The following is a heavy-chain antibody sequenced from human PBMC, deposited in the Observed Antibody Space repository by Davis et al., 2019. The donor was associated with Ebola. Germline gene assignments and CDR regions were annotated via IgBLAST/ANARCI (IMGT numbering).Heavy chain of an antibody. CDR1: GGTFTSYA. CDR3: AREYGNYGRGYYGMDV. D-gene: IGHD4-11*01. Sequence: ASVKVSCKASGGTFTSYAMHWVRQAPGQRLEWMGWINAGNGNTNYSQKFQGRVTITTDTSASTAYMELRSLRSEDTTVNYWAREYGNYGRGYYGMDVWGQGTTVTVSS. V-gene: IGHV1-3*01. J-gene: IGHJ6*02. CDR2: INAGNGNT.